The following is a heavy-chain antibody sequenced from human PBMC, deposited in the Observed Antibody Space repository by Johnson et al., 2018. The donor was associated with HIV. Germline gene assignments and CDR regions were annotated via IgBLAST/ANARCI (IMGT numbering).Heavy chain of an antibody. CDR1: GFTFSSYG. CDR2: ISYDGSNK. V-gene: IGHV3-30*03. D-gene: IGHD5-24*01. CDR3: ASARRWESAFDL. Sequence: QVQLVESGGGVVQPGRSLRLSCAASGFTFSSYGMHWVRQAPGKGLEWVAVISYDGSNKYYADSVKGRFTISRDNSKNTLYLQMNSIRAEDTAVYYCASARRWESAFDLWGQGTMVTVSS. J-gene: IGHJ3*01.